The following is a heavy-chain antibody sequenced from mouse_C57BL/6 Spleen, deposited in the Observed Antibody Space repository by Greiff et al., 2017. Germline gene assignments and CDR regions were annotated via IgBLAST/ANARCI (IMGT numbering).Heavy chain of an antibody. CDR2: ILPGSGST. J-gene: IGHJ2*01. D-gene: IGHD3-2*02. CDR1: GYTFTGYW. Sequence: QVQLQQFGAELMKPGASVKLSCKATGYTFTGYWIEWVKQRPGHGLEWIGEILPGSGSTYYNEKVKGKATFTADTASNTAYMQISSLTTEDPAIYYCARGGSSGYDYWGQGTTLTVSS. CDR3: ARGGSSGYDY. V-gene: IGHV1-9*01.